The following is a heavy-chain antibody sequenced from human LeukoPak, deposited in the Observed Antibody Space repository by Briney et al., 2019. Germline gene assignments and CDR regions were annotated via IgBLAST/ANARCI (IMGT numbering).Heavy chain of an antibody. CDR1: GFTFSSSG. Sequence: GGTLRLSCAASGFTFSSSGMSWVRQAPGKGLEWVSGITWNSDNIEYADSVKGRFTISRDNAKNSLYLQMNSLRAEDMALYYCAKGGGGRLIYYYYMDVWGKGTTVTVSS. V-gene: IGHV3-9*03. CDR2: ITWNSDNI. J-gene: IGHJ6*03. CDR3: AKGGGGRLIYYYYMDV. D-gene: IGHD3-16*01.